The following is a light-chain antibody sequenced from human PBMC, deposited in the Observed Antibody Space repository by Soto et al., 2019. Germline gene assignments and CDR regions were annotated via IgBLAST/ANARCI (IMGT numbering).Light chain of an antibody. CDR3: QQRRSWPWP. Sequence: EIVLTQFPGTLSLSPGERATLSCRASSSVSTSLAWYQQKPGQAPRLLIYDTSNRATGIPARFSGSGSATDFTLSISFLEPEDFEVYSCQQRRSWPWPFGQGTKVDIK. V-gene: IGKV3-11*01. CDR2: DTS. J-gene: IGKJ1*01. CDR1: SSVSTS.